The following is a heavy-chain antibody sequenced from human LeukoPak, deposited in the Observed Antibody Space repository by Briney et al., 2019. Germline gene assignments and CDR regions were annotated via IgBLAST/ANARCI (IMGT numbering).Heavy chain of an antibody. CDR2: IWYDGSKK. D-gene: IGHD3-16*01. CDR1: GFNFRTYG. J-gene: IGHJ5*01. V-gene: IGHV3-33*01. CDR3: ASAYSAGWFGS. Sequence: PGKSLTLSCVASGFNFRTYGMHWIRQAPGKGLEWMAVIWYDGSKKYYADSVNGRFTISRDDSKNTLYLQMSDLRGDDTAVYYCASAYSAGWFGSWGQGTPVTVSS.